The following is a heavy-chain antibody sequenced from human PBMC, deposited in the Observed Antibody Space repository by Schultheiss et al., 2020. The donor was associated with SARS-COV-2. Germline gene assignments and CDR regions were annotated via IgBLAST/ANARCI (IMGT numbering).Heavy chain of an antibody. J-gene: IGHJ6*02. CDR2: ISGSGGST. CDR3: ARDGLYDFWSGYLTYYYYGMDV. Sequence: GGSLRLSCAASGFTFSSYAMSWVRQAPGKGLEWVSAISGSGGSTYYADSVKGRFTISRDNSKNTLYLQMNSLRAEDTAVYYCARDGLYDFWSGYLTYYYYGMDVWGQGTTVTVSS. CDR1: GFTFSSYA. V-gene: IGHV3-23*01. D-gene: IGHD3-3*01.